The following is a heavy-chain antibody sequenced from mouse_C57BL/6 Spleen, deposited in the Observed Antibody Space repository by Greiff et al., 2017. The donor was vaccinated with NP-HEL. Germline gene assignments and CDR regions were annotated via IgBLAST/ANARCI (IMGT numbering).Heavy chain of an antibody. CDR3: ARRNYYGSSPMDY. CDR2: IDPSDSYT. CDR1: GYTFTSYW. Sequence: QVQLQQPGAELVKPGASVKLSCKASGYTFTSYWMQWVKQRPGQGLEWIGEIDPSDSYTNYNQKLKGKATLTVDTSASTAYMQLSSLTAEDSAVYYCARRNYYGSSPMDYWGQGTSVTVSS. V-gene: IGHV1-50*01. D-gene: IGHD1-1*01. J-gene: IGHJ4*01.